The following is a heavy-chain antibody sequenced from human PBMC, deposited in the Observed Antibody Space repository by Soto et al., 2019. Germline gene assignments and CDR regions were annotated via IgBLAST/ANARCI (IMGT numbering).Heavy chain of an antibody. CDR1: GGSFSGYY. Sequence: PSETLSLTCAVYGGSFSGYYWSWIRQPPGKGLEWIGEINHSGSTNYNPSLKSRVTISVDTSKNQFSLKLSSVTAADTAVYYCARWRGILTGYYGWHRSWDYGMDVWGQGTTVTVPS. J-gene: IGHJ6*02. V-gene: IGHV4-34*01. D-gene: IGHD3-9*01. CDR2: INHSGST. CDR3: ARWRGILTGYYGWHRSWDYGMDV.